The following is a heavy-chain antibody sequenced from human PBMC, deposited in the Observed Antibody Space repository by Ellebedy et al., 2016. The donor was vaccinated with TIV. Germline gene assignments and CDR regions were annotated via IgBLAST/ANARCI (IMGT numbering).Heavy chain of an antibody. V-gene: IGHV4-34*01. CDR3: ARDGGPLRLGDDAFDI. Sequence: MPSETLSLTCAVYGGSFSGYYWSWIRQPPGKGLEWIGEINHSGSTNYNPSLKSRVTISVDTSKNQFSLKLSSVTAADTAVYYCARDGGPLRLGDDAFDIWGQGKMVTVSS. CDR2: INHSGST. D-gene: IGHD3-16*01. J-gene: IGHJ3*02. CDR1: GGSFSGYY.